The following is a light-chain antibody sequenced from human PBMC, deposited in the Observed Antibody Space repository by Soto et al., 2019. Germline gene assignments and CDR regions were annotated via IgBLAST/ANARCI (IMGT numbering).Light chain of an antibody. Sequence: SLSAVALSLSPGQTATPSCRASQSFSNNYLAWYQHKPGQPPRLLIYDASTRDTGIPARFSGGGSGTEFTLTISSLQSEEVAVYYCQQNDEWLPRTFGQGSMV. CDR3: QQNDEWLPRT. J-gene: IGKJ1*01. V-gene: IGKV3-15*01. CDR2: DAS. CDR1: QSFSNN.